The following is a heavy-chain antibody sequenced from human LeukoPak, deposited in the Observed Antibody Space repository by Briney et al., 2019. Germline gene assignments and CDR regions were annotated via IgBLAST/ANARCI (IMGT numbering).Heavy chain of an antibody. CDR1: GGSIRGYY. CDR3: ASYSTSLEYFHP. D-gene: IGHD2-2*01. CDR2: INYSGST. V-gene: IGHV4-59*01. J-gene: IGHJ1*01. Sequence: SETLSLTCTVSGGSIRGYYWSWIRQPPGKGLEWIAYINYSGSTNYNPSLKSRVAISVDTSKNQFSLKLSSVTAADTAVYYCASYSTSLEYFHPWGQGTLVTVSS.